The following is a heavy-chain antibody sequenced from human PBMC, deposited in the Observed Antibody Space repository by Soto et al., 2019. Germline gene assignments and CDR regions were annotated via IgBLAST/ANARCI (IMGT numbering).Heavy chain of an antibody. CDR1: GFTFSSYS. V-gene: IGHV3-48*01. CDR2: ISSSSSTI. CDR3: AREYCSRTSCLNWFDP. Sequence: PGGALRLSCAASGFTFSSYSMNWVRQAPGKGLEWVSYISSSSSTIYYADSVKGRFTISRDNAKNSLYLQMNSLRAEDTAVYYCAREYCSRTSCLNWFDPWGQGTLVTVSS. J-gene: IGHJ5*02. D-gene: IGHD2-2*01.